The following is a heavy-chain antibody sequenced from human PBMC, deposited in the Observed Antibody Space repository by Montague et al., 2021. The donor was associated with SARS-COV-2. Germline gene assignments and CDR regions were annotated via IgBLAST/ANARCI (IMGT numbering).Heavy chain of an antibody. CDR1: AGSMSSSDFY. CDR2: IYNSGRT. CDR3: ARVSDGPEGNFDH. J-gene: IGHJ4*02. D-gene: IGHD5-18*01. Sequence: TLSLTCTVSAGSMSSSDFYWSWVRQPAGKGLEWIGRIYNSGRTNYNPSLQSRVTMSLDTSKNEFYLRLSSMSAADTAVYYCARVSDGPEGNFDHWGQGTLVTVSS. V-gene: IGHV4-61*02.